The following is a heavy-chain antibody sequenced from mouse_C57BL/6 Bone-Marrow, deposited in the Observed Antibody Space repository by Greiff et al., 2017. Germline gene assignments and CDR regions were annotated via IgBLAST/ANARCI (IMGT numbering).Heavy chain of an antibody. D-gene: IGHD2-1*01. J-gene: IGHJ4*01. V-gene: IGHV2-6*01. CDR3: ASRNYVLAMDY. Sequence: QVQLKESGPGLVAPSQSLSITCTVSGFSLTSYGVDWVRQSPGKGLEWLGVIWGVGSTNYNSALKSRLSISKDNSKSQVFLKMNSLQTEDTAMYYCASRNYVLAMDYWGQGTSVTVSS. CDR1: GFSLTSYG. CDR2: IWGVGST.